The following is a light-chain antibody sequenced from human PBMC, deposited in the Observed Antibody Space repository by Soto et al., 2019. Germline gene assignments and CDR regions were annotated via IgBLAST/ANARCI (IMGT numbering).Light chain of an antibody. J-gene: IGKJ1*01. CDR3: QQYNNGPQT. CDR1: QSVSSSS. V-gene: IGKV3-20*01. Sequence: EIVLTQSPGTLSLSPGERAALSCRSSQSVSSSSLAWCQRKHGQAPRLLIYGESSRATGIPDRFSGSGYGTEFTLTISSLQSEDFAEYHCQQYNNGPQTFGQGTKVDI. CDR2: GES.